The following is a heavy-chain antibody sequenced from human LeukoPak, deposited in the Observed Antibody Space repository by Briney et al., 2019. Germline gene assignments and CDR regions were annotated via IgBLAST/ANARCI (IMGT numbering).Heavy chain of an antibody. V-gene: IGHV1-8*01. Sequence: GASVKVSCEASGYTFTTYDINWVRQAAGQGLEWMGWMNPNSSNTGNAQKFQGRVTMTRNTSISAAYMELTSLTSEGTAVYFCARIAAPGNRRLNFWGQGTLVTVSS. J-gene: IGHJ4*02. CDR3: ARIAAPGNRRLNF. CDR1: GYTFTTYD. D-gene: IGHD6-13*01. CDR2: MNPNSSNT.